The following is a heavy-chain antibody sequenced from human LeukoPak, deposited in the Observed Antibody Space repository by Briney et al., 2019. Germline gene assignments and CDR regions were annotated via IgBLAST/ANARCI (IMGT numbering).Heavy chain of an antibody. CDR1: GVSITSGDYY. CDR3: ARATDDFWSGYKFDP. D-gene: IGHD3-3*01. Sequence: PSETLSLTCTVSGVSITSGDYYWSWIRQPPGKGLEWIGFTYYSGGTYYNPSLKSRVTISADTSKNQFSLKLSSVTAADTAVYYCARATDDFWSGYKFDPWGQGTLVTVSS. CDR2: TYYSGGT. J-gene: IGHJ5*02. V-gene: IGHV4-30-4*01.